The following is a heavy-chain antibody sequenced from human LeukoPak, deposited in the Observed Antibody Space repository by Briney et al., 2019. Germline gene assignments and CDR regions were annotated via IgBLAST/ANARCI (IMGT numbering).Heavy chain of an antibody. V-gene: IGHV4-34*01. CDR2: INHSGST. D-gene: IGHD6-19*01. Sequence: SETLSLTCAVYGGSFSGYYWSWIRQPPGKGLEWMGEINHSGSTNYNPSLKSRVTISVDTSKNQFSLKLSSVTAADTAVYYCARRWRSSGWSPMIDYWGQGTLVTVSS. J-gene: IGHJ4*02. CDR3: ARRWRSSGWSPMIDY. CDR1: GGSFSGYY.